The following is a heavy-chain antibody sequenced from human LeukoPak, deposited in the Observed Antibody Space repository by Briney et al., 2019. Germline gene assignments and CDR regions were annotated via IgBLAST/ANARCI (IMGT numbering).Heavy chain of an antibody. CDR2: IIPIFGTA. CDR1: GYTFTSYA. J-gene: IGHJ3*02. CDR3: ASHYDSSGYYYSAFDI. D-gene: IGHD3-22*01. Sequence: ASVKVSCKASGYTFTSYAMNWVRQAPGQGLEWMGGIIPIFGTANYAQKFQGRVTITADKSTSTAYMELSSLRSEDTAVYYCASHYDSSGYYYSAFDIWGQGTMVTVSS. V-gene: IGHV1-69*06.